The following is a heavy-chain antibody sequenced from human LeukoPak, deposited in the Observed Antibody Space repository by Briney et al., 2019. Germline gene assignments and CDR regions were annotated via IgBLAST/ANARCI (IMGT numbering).Heavy chain of an antibody. CDR3: ARHSKCSGGSCYYYFDY. CDR1: GGSISSSSYY. CDR2: IYYSGST. J-gene: IGHJ4*02. D-gene: IGHD2-15*01. Sequence: PSETLSLTCTVSGGSISSSSYYWGWIRQPPGKGLEWIGSIYYSGSTYYNPSLKSRVTISVDTSKNQFSLKLSSVTAADTAVYYCARHSKCSGGSCYYYFDYWGQGTLVTVSS. V-gene: IGHV4-39*01.